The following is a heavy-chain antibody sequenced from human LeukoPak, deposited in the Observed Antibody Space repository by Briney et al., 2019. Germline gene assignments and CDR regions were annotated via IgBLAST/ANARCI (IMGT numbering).Heavy chain of an antibody. CDR2: IYYSGST. Sequence: SETLSLTCTVSGGSISSSSYYWGWIRQPPGKGLEWIGSIYYSGSTYYNPSPKSRVTISVDTSKNQFSLKLSSVTAADTAVYYCARDYGDYAYYFDYWGQGTLVTVSS. D-gene: IGHD4-17*01. V-gene: IGHV4-39*01. CDR1: GGSISSSSYY. J-gene: IGHJ4*02. CDR3: ARDYGDYAYYFDY.